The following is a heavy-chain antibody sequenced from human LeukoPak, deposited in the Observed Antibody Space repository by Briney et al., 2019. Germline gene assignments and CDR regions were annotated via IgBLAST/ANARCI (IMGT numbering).Heavy chain of an antibody. J-gene: IGHJ5*02. D-gene: IGHD4-17*01. CDR1: SGSISSYY. Sequence: PSETLSLTCTVSSGSISSYYWSWIRQPPGKGLEWIGEINHSGSTNYNTSLKSRVTISVDTSKNQFSLKLSSVTAADTAVYYCARGRSTVTTARGKTYNWFDPWGQGTLVTVSS. CDR2: INHSGST. V-gene: IGHV4-34*01. CDR3: ARGRSTVTTARGKTYNWFDP.